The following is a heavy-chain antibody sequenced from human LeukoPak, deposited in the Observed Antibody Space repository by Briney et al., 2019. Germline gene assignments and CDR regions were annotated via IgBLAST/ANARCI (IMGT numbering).Heavy chain of an antibody. J-gene: IGHJ4*02. CDR1: GFTFGDHA. Sequence: GRSLRLSCTASGFTFGDHALSWVRQAPGKGLEWVSSISGSGGSTYYADSVRGRFTISRDNSKNTLYLQMNSLRADDTAVYYCAKDLVTGSLDYWGQGTLVTVSS. CDR3: AKDLVTGSLDY. D-gene: IGHD3-10*01. V-gene: IGHV3-23*01. CDR2: ISGSGGST.